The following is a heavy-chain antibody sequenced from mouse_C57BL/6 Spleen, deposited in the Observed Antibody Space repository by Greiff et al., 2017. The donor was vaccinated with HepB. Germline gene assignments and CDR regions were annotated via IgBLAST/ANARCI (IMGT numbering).Heavy chain of an antibody. CDR2: IDPSDSYT. Sequence: VQLQQPGAELVKPGASVKLSCKASGYTFTSYWMQWVKQRPGQGLEWIGEIDPSDSYTNYNQKFKSKATLTVDKSSSTAYMQLSSLTSEDSAVYYCARSPLSSSLFDYWGQGTTLTVSS. CDR3: ARSPLSSSLFDY. CDR1: GYTFTSYW. J-gene: IGHJ2*01. V-gene: IGHV1-50*01. D-gene: IGHD1-1*01.